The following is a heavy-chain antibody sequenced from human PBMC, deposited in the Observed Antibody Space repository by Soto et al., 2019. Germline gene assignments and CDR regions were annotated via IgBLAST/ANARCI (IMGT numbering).Heavy chain of an antibody. CDR1: GFTFSSYA. J-gene: IGHJ4*02. V-gene: IGHV3-23*01. CDR2: ISGSGGST. D-gene: IGHD1-1*01. Sequence: GGSLRLSCAASGFTFSSYAMSWVRQAPGKGLEWVSAISGSGGSTYYADSVKGRFTISRDNSKNTLYMKMNSLRAEDTAVYYCAKEMRGTTTIGETFDCWGQGNLVTVSS. CDR3: AKEMRGTTTIGETFDC.